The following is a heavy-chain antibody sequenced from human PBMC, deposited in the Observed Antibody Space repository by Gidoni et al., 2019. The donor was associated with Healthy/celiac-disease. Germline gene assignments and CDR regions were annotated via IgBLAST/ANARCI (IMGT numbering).Heavy chain of an antibody. V-gene: IGHV4-59*01. D-gene: IGHD6-19*01. CDR3: ASLGWGSGWYGH. Sequence: QVQLQESGPGLVKPSETLSLTCTVSGGSISSYYWSWIRQPPGKGLEWIGYIYYSGSTNYNPSLKSRVTISVDTSKNQFSLKLSSVTAADTAVYYCASLGWGSGWYGHWGQGTLVTVSS. CDR1: GGSISSYY. J-gene: IGHJ4*02. CDR2: IYYSGST.